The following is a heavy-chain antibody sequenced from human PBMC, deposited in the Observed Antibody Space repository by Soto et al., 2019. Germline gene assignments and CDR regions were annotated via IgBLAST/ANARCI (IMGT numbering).Heavy chain of an antibody. D-gene: IGHD6-13*01. Sequence: GASVKVSCKASGYTFTSYYMHWVRQAPGQGLEWMGIINPSGGSTSYAQKFQGRVTMTRDTSTSTVYMELSSLRSEDTAVYYCARDASAGRGAVNYFDYCGQGTLVTVSS. CDR1: GYTFTSYY. CDR3: ARDASAGRGAVNYFDY. J-gene: IGHJ4*02. CDR2: INPSGGST. V-gene: IGHV1-46*01.